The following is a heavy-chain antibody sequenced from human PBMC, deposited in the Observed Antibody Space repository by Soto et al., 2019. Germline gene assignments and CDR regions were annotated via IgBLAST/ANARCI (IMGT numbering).Heavy chain of an antibody. D-gene: IGHD3-3*01. CDR1: GFTFSSYW. V-gene: IGHV3-74*01. CDR3: ARDGPYYDFWSGSYYYYGMDV. CDR2: INSDGSST. J-gene: IGHJ6*02. Sequence: GGSLRLSCAASGFTFSSYWMHWVRQAPGKWLVWVSRINSDGSSTSYADSVKGRFTISRDNAKNTLYLQMHSLRAEDTAVYYCARDGPYYDFWSGSYYYYGMDVWGQGTTVTVSS.